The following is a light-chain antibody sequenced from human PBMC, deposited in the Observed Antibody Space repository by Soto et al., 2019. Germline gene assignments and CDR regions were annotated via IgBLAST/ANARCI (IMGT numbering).Light chain of an antibody. CDR3: PQYDTLPQIN. CDR1: QDINRF. J-gene: IGKJ4*01. Sequence: DMEMTQSPSSLSASIGDRVTITCQATQDINRFLNWYQQRPGKAPRLLIYDASKLETGVPSRFSGSGFGTQFTLVISSLQPEDIATYYCPQYDTLPQINFGGGTKVEMK. CDR2: DAS. V-gene: IGKV1-33*01.